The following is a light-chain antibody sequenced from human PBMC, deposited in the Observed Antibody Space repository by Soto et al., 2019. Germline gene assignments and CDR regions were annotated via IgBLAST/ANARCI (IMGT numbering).Light chain of an antibody. CDR1: SSDVGGYSS. J-gene: IGLJ1*01. CDR3: SSYTSSSTLV. CDR2: DVS. Sequence: QSVLTQPASVSGSPGQSITISCTGTSSDVGGYSSVSWYQHHPGKAPKLMIYDVSNRPSGVSNRFSGSKSGNTASLTISGLQAEDEADYYCSSYTSSSTLVFGPGTKVTVL. V-gene: IGLV2-14*03.